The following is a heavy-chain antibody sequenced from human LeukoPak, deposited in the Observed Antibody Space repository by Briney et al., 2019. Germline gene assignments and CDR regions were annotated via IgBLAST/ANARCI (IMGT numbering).Heavy chain of an antibody. J-gene: IGHJ4*02. CDR2: IKQDGSEK. CDR1: GFTFSSYW. CDR3: AGGSGWLIDS. V-gene: IGHV3-7*04. Sequence: GGSLRLSCAASGFTFSSYWMNWVRQAPGKGPEWVANIKQDGSEKFYVDSVNGRFTISRDNAKNSLYLQLNSLGAEDTAVYYCAGGSGWLIDSWGQGTLVTVSS. D-gene: IGHD6-19*01.